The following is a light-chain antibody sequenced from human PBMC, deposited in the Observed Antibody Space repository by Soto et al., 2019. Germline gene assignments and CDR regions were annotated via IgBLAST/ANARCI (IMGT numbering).Light chain of an antibody. V-gene: IGLV2-14*01. Sequence: QSALTQPASVSGSPGQSITISCTGTSSDVGGYNSVSWYQQHPGKAPKLMIYEVSNRPSGVSNRFSGSKSGNTASLTISGLQAEDEADYYCSSFTTRSVIFGGGTKLTVL. CDR3: SSFTTRSVI. J-gene: IGLJ2*01. CDR2: EVS. CDR1: SSDVGGYNS.